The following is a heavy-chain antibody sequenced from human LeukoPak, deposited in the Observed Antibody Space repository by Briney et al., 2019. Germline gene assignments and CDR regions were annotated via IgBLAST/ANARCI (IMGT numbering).Heavy chain of an antibody. CDR1: GGSFSGYY. D-gene: IGHD6-13*01. J-gene: IGHJ1*01. CDR2: INHSGST. Sequence: KPSETLSLTCAVYGGSFSGYYWSWIRQPPGKGLEWIGEINHSGSTNYNPSLKSRVTISVDTSKNQFSLKLSSVTAADTAVYYCAVKQQLIAEYFQHWGQGTLVTVSS. V-gene: IGHV4-34*01. CDR3: AVKQQLIAEYFQH.